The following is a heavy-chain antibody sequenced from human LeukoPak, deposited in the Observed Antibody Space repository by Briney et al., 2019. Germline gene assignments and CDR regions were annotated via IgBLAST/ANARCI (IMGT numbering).Heavy chain of an antibody. V-gene: IGHV3-20*04. Sequence: GGSLRLSCAASGFSFDDYGMSWVRQAPGKGLEWVSGINWNGGSTGYADSVKGRFTISRDNAKNSLYLQMNSLRDEDTASYYCARDRYGSGDYAFDIWGQGTMVTVSS. CDR1: GFSFDDYG. D-gene: IGHD3-10*01. J-gene: IGHJ3*02. CDR2: INWNGGST. CDR3: ARDRYGSGDYAFDI.